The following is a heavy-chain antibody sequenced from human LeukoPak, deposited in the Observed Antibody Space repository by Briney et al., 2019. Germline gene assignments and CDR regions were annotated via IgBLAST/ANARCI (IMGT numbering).Heavy chain of an antibody. CDR3: ARGRGTTTVTTYGDY. CDR1: GFTFSSHG. D-gene: IGHD4-17*01. J-gene: IGHJ4*02. V-gene: IGHV3-21*01. CDR2: ISSSSSYI. Sequence: GGTLRLSCAASGFTFSSHGMNWVRQAPGKGLEWVSSISSSSSYIYYADSVKGRFTISRDYAKNSLYLQMNSLRAEDTAVYYCARGRGTTTVTTYGDYWGQGTLVTVSS.